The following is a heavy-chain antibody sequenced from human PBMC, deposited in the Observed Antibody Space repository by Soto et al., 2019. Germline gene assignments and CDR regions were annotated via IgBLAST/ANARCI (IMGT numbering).Heavy chain of an antibody. Sequence: PGGSLRLSCAASGFTFSDYYMSWIRQAPGKGLEWVSYISSSGSTIYYADSVKGRFTISRDNAKNSLYLQMNSLRAEDTAVYYCARDLRCSSTSCYPGHHYFDYWGQGTLVTVSS. V-gene: IGHV3-11*01. CDR2: ISSSGSTI. CDR3: ARDLRCSSTSCYPGHHYFDY. CDR1: GFTFSDYY. D-gene: IGHD2-2*01. J-gene: IGHJ4*02.